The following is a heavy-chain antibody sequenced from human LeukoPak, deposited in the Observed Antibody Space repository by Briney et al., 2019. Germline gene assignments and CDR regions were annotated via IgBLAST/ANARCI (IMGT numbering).Heavy chain of an antibody. CDR2: ISSSSTLI. D-gene: IGHD6-19*01. J-gene: IGHJ4*02. CDR1: GFTFSSYS. Sequence: GGSLRLSCAASGFTFSSYSMFWVRQAPGKGLEWVSSISSSSTLICYADSVKGRFTISRDNAKNSLYLQMNSLRAEDTAMYFCARGVISVALVDHWGQGTLVTVSS. V-gene: IGHV3-21*01. CDR3: ARGVISVALVDH.